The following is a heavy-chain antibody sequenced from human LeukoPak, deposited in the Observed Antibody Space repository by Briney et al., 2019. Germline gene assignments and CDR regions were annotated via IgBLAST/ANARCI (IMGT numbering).Heavy chain of an antibody. CDR3: ARGKTMGDY. CDR1: GYTFIIYY. V-gene: IGHV1-46*01. D-gene: IGHD4/OR15-4a*01. CDR2: VNPSGGST. J-gene: IGHJ4*02. Sequence: ASVKVSCKVSGYTFIIYYIHWVRQAPGQGLEWMGTVNPSGGSTNYAQKFQGRITMTRDTSTSTVYMELSSLKSEDTAVYYCARGKTMGDYWGQGTRVTVSS.